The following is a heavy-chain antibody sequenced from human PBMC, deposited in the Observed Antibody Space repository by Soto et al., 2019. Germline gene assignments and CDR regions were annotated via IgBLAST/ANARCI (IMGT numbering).Heavy chain of an antibody. CDR3: AKVKYSSGWYAFDI. D-gene: IGHD6-19*01. Sequence: GGSLRLSCAASGFTFDDYAMHWVRQAPGKGLEWVSGISWNSGSIGYADSVKGRFTISRDNAKNSLYLQTNSLRAEDTALYYCAKVKYSSGWYAFDIWGQGTMVTVSS. CDR2: ISWNSGSI. CDR1: GFTFDDYA. J-gene: IGHJ3*02. V-gene: IGHV3-9*01.